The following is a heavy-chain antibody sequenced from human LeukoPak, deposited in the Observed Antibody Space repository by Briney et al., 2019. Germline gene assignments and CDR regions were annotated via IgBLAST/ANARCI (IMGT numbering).Heavy chain of an antibody. CDR3: ARHLPAIPHHPSNDGFDI. CDR1: GGSISNYY. CDR2: IYTSGST. D-gene: IGHD2-2*02. V-gene: IGHV4-4*07. J-gene: IGHJ3*02. Sequence: PSETLSLTCTVSGGSISNYYWSWLRQPAGKGLEWIGRIYTSGSTNYNPSLKSRVTMSVDTSKNQFSLKLSSVTAADTAVYYCARHLPAIPHHPSNDGFDIWGQGTMVTVSS.